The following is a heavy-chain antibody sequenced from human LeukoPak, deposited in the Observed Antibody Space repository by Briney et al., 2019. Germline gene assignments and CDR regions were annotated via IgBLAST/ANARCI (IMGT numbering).Heavy chain of an antibody. Sequence: GGSLRLSCAASGFTFSRFVMSWVRQAPGKGLEWVANMKQDGSEKYYVDSVKGRFTISRDNAKNSLYLQMNSLRAEDTAVYYCAREEGYYDFWSGYYFPNWFDPWGQGTLVTVSS. CDR3: AREEGYYDFWSGYYFPNWFDP. V-gene: IGHV3-7*01. CDR2: MKQDGSEK. CDR1: GFTFSRFV. J-gene: IGHJ5*02. D-gene: IGHD3-3*01.